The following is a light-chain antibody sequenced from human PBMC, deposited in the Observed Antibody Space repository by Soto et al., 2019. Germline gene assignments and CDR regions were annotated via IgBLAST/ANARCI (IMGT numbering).Light chain of an antibody. CDR2: GAS. J-gene: IGKJ1*01. Sequence: IVLTQSACTLSLSTGERATLSCRASDSFSSSYLAWYQQKPGQAPRLRIYGASSRATGIPDRFSGSGSGTDFTLTISRLEPEDFAVYYCQQYGSSSWTFGQGTKVDIK. CDR1: DSFSSSY. CDR3: QQYGSSSWT. V-gene: IGKV3-20*01.